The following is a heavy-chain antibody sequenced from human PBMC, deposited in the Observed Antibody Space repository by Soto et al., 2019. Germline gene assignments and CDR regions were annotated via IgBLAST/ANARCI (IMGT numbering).Heavy chain of an antibody. D-gene: IGHD3-3*01. CDR1: GDYIRGRSYY. CDR3: ATTRGIPVSGRCDR. Sequence: PSETLSLTFTVSGDYIRGRSYYWGWIRHPPGRGLEWVGTLFIGITYSSPSLKSRVSISLDTSKNQVSLKLSSVAAADTAIYYCATTRGIPVSGRCDRWGQETLLTIST. CDR2: LFIGIT. V-gene: IGHV4-39*01. J-gene: IGHJ5*02.